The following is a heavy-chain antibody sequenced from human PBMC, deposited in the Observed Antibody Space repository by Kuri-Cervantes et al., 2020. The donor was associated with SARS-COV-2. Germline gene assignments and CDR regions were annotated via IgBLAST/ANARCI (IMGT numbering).Heavy chain of an antibody. CDR2: INPNSGST. Sequence: ASVKVSCKASGYTFTGYYMHWVRQAPGQGLEWMGWINPNSGSTNYAQKFQGRVTMTRDTSISTAYMELSRLRSDDTAVYYCASPRLITMTSGYYFDYWGQGTLVTVSS. CDR1: GYTFTGYY. CDR3: ASPRLITMTSGYYFDY. D-gene: IGHD3-22*01. J-gene: IGHJ4*02. V-gene: IGHV1-2*02.